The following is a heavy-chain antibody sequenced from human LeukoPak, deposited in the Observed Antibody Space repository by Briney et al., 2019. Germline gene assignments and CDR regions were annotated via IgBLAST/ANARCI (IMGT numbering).Heavy chain of an antibody. J-gene: IGHJ4*02. D-gene: IGHD2-15*01. V-gene: IGHV3-33*06. CDR2: IWYDGSNK. CDR3: AKDRPPRCSGGSCPSDY. Sequence: PGRSLRLSCAASGFTFSSYGMHWVRQAPGKGLEWVAVIWYDGSNKYYADSVKGRFTISRDNSKNTLYLQMNSLRAEDTAVYYCAKDRPPRCSGGSCPSDYWGQGTLVTVSS. CDR1: GFTFSSYG.